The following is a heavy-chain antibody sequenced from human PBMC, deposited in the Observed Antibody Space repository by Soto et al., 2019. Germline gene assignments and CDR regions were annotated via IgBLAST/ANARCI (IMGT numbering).Heavy chain of an antibody. J-gene: IGHJ5*02. CDR1: GFTFSTCS. Sequence: EVQLVESGGGLVEPGGSLRLSCATSGFTFSTCSMNWVRQAPGKGLEWVSSISATGTYTLYADSLKGRFTISRDNARNSLFLQMNSLRVEDTALYYCTTEYNSRQDLNLWGEGALVTVSS. V-gene: IGHV3-21*01. CDR3: TTEYNSRQDLNL. D-gene: IGHD6-6*01. CDR2: ISATGTYT.